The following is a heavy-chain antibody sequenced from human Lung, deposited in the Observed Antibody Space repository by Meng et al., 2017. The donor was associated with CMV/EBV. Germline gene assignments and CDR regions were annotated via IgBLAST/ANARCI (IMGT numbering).Heavy chain of an antibody. J-gene: IGHJ4*02. CDR1: GFTFSTYW. CDR3: ASSFEY. Sequence: ESLKISCAASGFTFSTYWMNWVRQAPGKGLEWVANIKQDGSEKYYVGSVEGRFTISRDNAKNSLYLQMNSLRAEDTAVYYCASSFEYWGQGPLVTVSS. D-gene: IGHD3-10*01. CDR2: IKQDGSEK. V-gene: IGHV3-7*01.